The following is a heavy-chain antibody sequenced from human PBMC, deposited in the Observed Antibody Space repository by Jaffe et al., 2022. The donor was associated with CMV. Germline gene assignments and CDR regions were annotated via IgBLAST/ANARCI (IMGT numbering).Heavy chain of an antibody. D-gene: IGHD1-7*01. CDR3: AKKSGTSFYTYFFDY. V-gene: IGHV4-59*01. Sequence: QVQLQESGPGLVKPSETLSLTCTVSGASISSYYWTWFRQPPGKRLEWIGHIYHSGGINYNPSLGGRVTISLDTSKNQFSLKLSSVTAADTAVYYCAKKSGTSFYTYFFDYWGQGTLVTVSS. CDR1: GASISSYY. J-gene: IGHJ4*02. CDR2: IYHSGGI.